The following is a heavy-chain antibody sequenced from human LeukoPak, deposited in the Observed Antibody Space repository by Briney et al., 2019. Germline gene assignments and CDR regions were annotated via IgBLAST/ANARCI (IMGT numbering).Heavy chain of an antibody. CDR1: GYTFTSSY. J-gene: IGHJ4*02. V-gene: IGHV1-46*01. D-gene: IGHD3-22*01. CDR2: INPSGGST. CDR3: AREGGFTYYYDSSGPTGY. Sequence: GASVKLSCKASGYTFTSSYMHLVRQAPGQGLEWMGIINPSGGSTSYAQKFQGRVTMIRAMSTSTVYMELCSLRSEDTAVYDCAREGGFTYYYDSSGPTGYWGQGTLVTVSS.